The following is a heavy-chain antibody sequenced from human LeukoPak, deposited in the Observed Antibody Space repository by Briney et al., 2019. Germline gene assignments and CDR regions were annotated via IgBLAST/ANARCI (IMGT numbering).Heavy chain of an antibody. CDR2: ISDNGYDT. Sequence: PGGSLRLSCAASGFTFSSSAMTWVRQAPGKGLEWVSAISDNGYDTFYAESVKGRFTISRDTSRNTLYLQMNSLRLEDTAVYYCAKDLMRDRWFGESWGQGTLVTVSS. CDR3: AKDLMRDRWFGES. D-gene: IGHD3-10*01. CDR1: GFTFSSSA. J-gene: IGHJ5*02. V-gene: IGHV3-23*01.